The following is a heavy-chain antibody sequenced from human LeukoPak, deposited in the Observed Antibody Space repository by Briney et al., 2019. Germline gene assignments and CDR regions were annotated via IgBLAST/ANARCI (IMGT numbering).Heavy chain of an antibody. CDR2: ISGSSGST. D-gene: IGHD5-12*01. J-gene: IGHJ4*02. Sequence: PGGSLRLSCAASGFTFSSYAMSWVRQAPGKGLEWVSAISGSSGSTYYADSVKGRFTISRDNSKNTLYLQMNSLRAEDTAVYYCAKIATIGETRLSPFDYWGQGTLVTVSS. CDR3: AKIATIGETRLSPFDY. CDR1: GFTFSSYA. V-gene: IGHV3-23*01.